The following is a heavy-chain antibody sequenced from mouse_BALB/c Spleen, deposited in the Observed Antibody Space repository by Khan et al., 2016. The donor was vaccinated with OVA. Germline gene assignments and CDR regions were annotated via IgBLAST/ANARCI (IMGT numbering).Heavy chain of an antibody. CDR3: ARDAVRY. CDR2: INPKNGVT. Sequence: VQLQQSGPELVKPGASVKISCKTSGYTFTENTLHWVKQSHGKSLEWIGVINPKNGVTSYNQKFKGKVTLTVDKSSSTAYMEFRSLTSEDSAVYYCARDAVRYWGQGTSVTVSS. J-gene: IGHJ4*01. CDR1: GYTFTENT. V-gene: IGHV1-18*01. D-gene: IGHD2-14*01.